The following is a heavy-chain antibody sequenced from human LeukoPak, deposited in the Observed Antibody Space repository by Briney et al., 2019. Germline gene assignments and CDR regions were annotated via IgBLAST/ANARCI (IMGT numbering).Heavy chain of an antibody. V-gene: IGHV4-59*01. J-gene: IGHJ4*02. D-gene: IGHD2-2*01. Sequence: SETLSLTCTVSGGSLSSYYWSWIRQPPGKGLEWIGYIYYSGSTNYNPSLKSRVTISVDTSKNQFSLKLSSVTAADTAVYYCARVYCSSTSCYQFDYRGQGTLVTVSS. CDR1: GGSLSSYY. CDR3: ARVYCSSTSCYQFDY. CDR2: IYYSGST.